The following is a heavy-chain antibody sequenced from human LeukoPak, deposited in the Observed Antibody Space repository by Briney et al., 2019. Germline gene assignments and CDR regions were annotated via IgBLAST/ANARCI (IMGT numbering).Heavy chain of an antibody. CDR2: IYHSGST. V-gene: IGHV4-38-2*01. CDR1: GYSISSGYY. Sequence: ASETLSLTCAVSGYSISSGYYWGWIRQPPGKGLEWIGSIYHSGSTYYNPSLKSRVTISVDTSKNQFSLKLSSVTAADTAVYYCARVPSYGPFDYWGQGTLVTVSS. D-gene: IGHD5-18*01. J-gene: IGHJ4*02. CDR3: ARVPSYGPFDY.